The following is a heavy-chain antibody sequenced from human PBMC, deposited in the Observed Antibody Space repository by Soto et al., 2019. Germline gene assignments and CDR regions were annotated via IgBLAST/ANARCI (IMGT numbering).Heavy chain of an antibody. J-gene: IGHJ4*02. CDR3: ARRTRVAVAGTSRFDY. V-gene: IGHV4-39*01. CDR1: GGSINSSTYC. CDR2: ICYSGST. Sequence: PSETLSLTCSVSGGSINSSTYCWGWIRQPPGKGLEWIGSICYSGSTYYNPSLESRVTISVDTSKNQFSLNLSSVTAADTAVYYCARRTRVAVAGTSRFDYWGQGTLVTVYS. D-gene: IGHD6-19*01.